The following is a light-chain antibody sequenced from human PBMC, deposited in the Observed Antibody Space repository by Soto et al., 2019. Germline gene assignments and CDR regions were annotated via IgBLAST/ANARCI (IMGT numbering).Light chain of an antibody. Sequence: DIQMTQSPSTLSASVGDRVTITCRASQSISSWLAWYQQKPGKAPKLLIYKASSLESGDPSRFSGSGSGTEFTLTISSLQPDDFATYYCQQYNSYWTLGQGTKVEIK. CDR1: QSISSW. CDR2: KAS. V-gene: IGKV1-5*03. J-gene: IGKJ1*01. CDR3: QQYNSYWT.